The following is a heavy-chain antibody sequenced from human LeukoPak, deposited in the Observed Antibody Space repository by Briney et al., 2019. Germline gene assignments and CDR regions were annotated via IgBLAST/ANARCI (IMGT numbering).Heavy chain of an antibody. CDR2: IIPIFGTA. CDR1: GYTFTSYD. CDR3: ARGERITISGVVTQAYYYYGMDV. V-gene: IGHV1-69*13. J-gene: IGHJ6*02. D-gene: IGHD3-3*01. Sequence: SVKVSCKASGYTFTSYDINWVRQATGQGLEWMGGIIPIFGTANYAQKFQGRVTITADESTSTAYMELSSLRSEDTAVYYCARGERITISGVVTQAYYYYGMDVWGQGTTVTVSS.